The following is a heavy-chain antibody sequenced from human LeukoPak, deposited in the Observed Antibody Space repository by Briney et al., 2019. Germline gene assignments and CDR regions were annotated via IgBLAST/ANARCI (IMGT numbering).Heavy chain of an antibody. V-gene: IGHV1-2*02. Sequence: GASVKVSCKASGYTFTGYYMHWVRQAPGQGLEWMGWINPNSGGTNYAQKFQGRVTMTRDTSISTAYMELSRLRSDDTAVYYCARDWSIVVVPAAMVSRHYYYYYGMDVWGQGTTVTVSS. CDR1: GYTFTGYY. CDR3: ARDWSIVVVPAAMVSRHYYYYYGMDV. J-gene: IGHJ6*02. CDR2: INPNSGGT. D-gene: IGHD2-2*01.